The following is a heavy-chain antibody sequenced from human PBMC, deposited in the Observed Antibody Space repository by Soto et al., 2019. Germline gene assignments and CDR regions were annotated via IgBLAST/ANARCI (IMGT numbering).Heavy chain of an antibody. J-gene: IGHJ4*02. CDR3: ARRRDDYGDYEVVYDY. D-gene: IGHD4-17*01. V-gene: IGHV1-69*02. Sequence: SVKVSCKASGGTFSSYTISWVRQAPGQGLEWMGRIIPILGIANYAQKFQGRVTITADKSTSTAYMELSSLRSDDTAVYYCARRRDDYGDYEVVYDYWGQGTLVTVSS. CDR2: IIPILGIA. CDR1: GGTFSSYT.